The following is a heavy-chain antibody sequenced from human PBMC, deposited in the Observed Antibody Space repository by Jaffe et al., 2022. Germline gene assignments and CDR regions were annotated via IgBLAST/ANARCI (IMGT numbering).Heavy chain of an antibody. CDR2: INHSGST. CDR3: ARGTLFRRGYSYGYYY. D-gene: IGHD5-18*01. J-gene: IGHJ4*02. Sequence: QVQLQQWGAGLLKPSETLSLTCAVYGGSFSGYYWSWIRQPPGKGLEWIGEINHSGSTNYNPSLKSRVTISVDTSKNQFSLKLSSVTAADTAVYYCARGTLFRRGYSYGYYYWGQGTLVTVSS. V-gene: IGHV4-34*01. CDR1: GGSFSGYY.